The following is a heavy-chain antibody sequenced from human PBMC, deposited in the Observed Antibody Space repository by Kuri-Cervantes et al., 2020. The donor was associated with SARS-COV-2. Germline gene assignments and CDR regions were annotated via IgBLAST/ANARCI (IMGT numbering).Heavy chain of an antibody. CDR1: GYTFTSYY. Sequence: ASVKVSCKASGYTFTSYYMHWVRQAPGQGLEWMGIINPSGGSTSYAQKFQGRVTMTRDTSTSTVYMELSSLRSDDTAVYYCARDFNDFWSGYATFDPWGQGTLVTVSS. CDR2: INPSGGST. V-gene: IGHV1-46*01. J-gene: IGHJ5*02. D-gene: IGHD3-3*01. CDR3: ARDFNDFWSGYATFDP.